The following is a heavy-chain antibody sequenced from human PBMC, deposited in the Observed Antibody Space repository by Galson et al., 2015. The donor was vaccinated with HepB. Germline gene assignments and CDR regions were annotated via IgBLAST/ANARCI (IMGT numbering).Heavy chain of an antibody. CDR3: AGTGIAAAEYFQH. J-gene: IGHJ1*01. V-gene: IGHV1-69*02. CDR2: IIPILGIA. D-gene: IGHD6-13*01. Sequence: SVKVSCKASGGTFSSYTISWVRQAPGQGLEWMGRIIPILGIANYAQKFQGRVTITADKSTSTAYMELSSLRSEDTAVYYCAGTGIAAAEYFQHWGQGTLVTVSS. CDR1: GGTFSSYT.